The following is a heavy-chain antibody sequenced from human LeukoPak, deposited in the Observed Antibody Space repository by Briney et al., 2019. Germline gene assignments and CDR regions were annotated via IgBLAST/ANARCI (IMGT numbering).Heavy chain of an antibody. V-gene: IGHV3-30-3*01. CDR3: ARGRITMVRVSFDP. CDR1: GFTFSSYA. J-gene: IGHJ5*02. D-gene: IGHD3-10*01. Sequence: PGRSLRLSCAASGFTFSSYAMHWVRQAPGKGLEWVAVISYDGSNKYYADSVKGRFTISRDNSKNTLYLQMNSLRAEDTAVYYCARGRITMVRVSFDPWGQGTLVTVSS. CDR2: ISYDGSNK.